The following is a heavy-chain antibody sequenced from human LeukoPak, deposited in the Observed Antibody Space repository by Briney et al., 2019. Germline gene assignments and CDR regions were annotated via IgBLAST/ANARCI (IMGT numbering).Heavy chain of an antibody. CDR1: GFTFSTYW. J-gene: IGHJ3*02. CDR3: ARVLRHYDILTGYSTWGAFDI. Sequence: GESLRLSCAASGFTFSTYWMSWVRQAPGKGLEWVANIKQDGSEKYYVDSVKGRFTISRDNAKNSLYLQMNSLRAEDTAVYYCARVLRHYDILTGYSTWGAFDIWGQGTMVTVSS. D-gene: IGHD3-9*01. V-gene: IGHV3-7*01. CDR2: IKQDGSEK.